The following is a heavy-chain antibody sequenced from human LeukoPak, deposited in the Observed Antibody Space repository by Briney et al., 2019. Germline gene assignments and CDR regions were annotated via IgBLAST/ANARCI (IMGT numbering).Heavy chain of an antibody. J-gene: IGHJ6*02. V-gene: IGHV3-53*04. D-gene: IGHD5-18*01. Sequence: GGSLRLSCAASGFTVSSNYMSWARQAPGKGLEWVSVIYSGGSTYYADSVKGRFTISRHNSKNTLYLQMNSLRAEDTAVYYCAGARYSYVPHYYYYGMDVWGQGTTVTVSS. CDR1: GFTVSSNY. CDR2: IYSGGST. CDR3: AGARYSYVPHYYYYGMDV.